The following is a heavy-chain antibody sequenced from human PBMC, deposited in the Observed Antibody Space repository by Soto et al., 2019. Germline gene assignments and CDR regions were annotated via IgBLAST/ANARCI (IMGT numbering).Heavy chain of an antibody. CDR1: GASISGFH. Sequence: PSETLSLTCTVSGASISGFHWSWMRDSAGKGLEWIGRIYATGTTDYNPSLKSRVMMSVDTSKKQFSLKLRSVTAADTAVYYCVRDGTKTLRDWFDPWGQGISVTVSS. D-gene: IGHD1-1*01. CDR2: IYATGTT. V-gene: IGHV4-4*07. CDR3: VRDGTKTLRDWFDP. J-gene: IGHJ5*02.